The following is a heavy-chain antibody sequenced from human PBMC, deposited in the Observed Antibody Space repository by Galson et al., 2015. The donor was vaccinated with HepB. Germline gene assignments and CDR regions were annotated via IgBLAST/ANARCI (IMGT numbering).Heavy chain of an antibody. CDR2: INTNTGNP. D-gene: IGHD3-10*01. CDR3: ARERRIQGVTRYNWFDP. CDR1: KYTFTNYA. J-gene: IGHJ5*02. Sequence: SVKVSCKASKYTFTNYAMNWVRQAPGQGLEWMGWINTNTGNPTYAQGFTGRFVFSLDTSVSTAYLQTNSLKAEDTAVYYCARERRIQGVTRYNWFDPWGQGTLVTVSS. V-gene: IGHV7-4-1*02.